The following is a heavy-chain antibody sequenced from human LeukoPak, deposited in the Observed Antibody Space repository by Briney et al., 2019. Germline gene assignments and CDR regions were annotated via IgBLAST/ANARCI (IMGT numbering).Heavy chain of an antibody. Sequence: GGSLRLSCAASGFTFSSYSMNWVRQAPGKGLEWVSSISSSSSYIYYADSVKGRFTISRDNAKNSLYLQMNSLRDEGTAVYYCARGYSYGNHFDYWGQGTLVTVSS. CDR1: GFTFSSYS. D-gene: IGHD5-18*01. CDR3: ARGYSYGNHFDY. CDR2: ISSSSSYI. J-gene: IGHJ4*02. V-gene: IGHV3-21*01.